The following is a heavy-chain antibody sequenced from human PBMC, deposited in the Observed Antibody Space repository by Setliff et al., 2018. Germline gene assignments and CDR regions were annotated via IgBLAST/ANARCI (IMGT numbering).Heavy chain of an antibody. CDR2: MYGVGAT. CDR3: VPDSSGPNPNWFDP. CDR1: GFSINVYS. D-gene: IGHD3-22*01. V-gene: IGHV3-23*01. Sequence: PGGSLRLSCAASGFSINVYSMTWVRQAPGKGLECVSGMYGVGATFYADSVKGRFTISKDNSKNTIFLQMDSLRAEDTAVYFCVPDSSGPNPNWFDPWGQGTLVTVSS. J-gene: IGHJ5*02.